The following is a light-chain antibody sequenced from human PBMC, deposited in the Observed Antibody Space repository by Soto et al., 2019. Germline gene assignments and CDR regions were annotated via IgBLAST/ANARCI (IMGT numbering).Light chain of an antibody. V-gene: IGKV3-15*01. CDR1: QSVSSN. J-gene: IGKJ1*01. CDR2: GAS. CDR3: QQYNNWPWT. Sequence: EIVMTQSPSTLSVSPGEGSTLSCRASQSVSSNVAWYQQKPGQAPRLLIYGASTRATGIPARFSGSGSGTEFTLTISSLQSEDFAVYYCQQYNNWPWTFGQGTKVDIK.